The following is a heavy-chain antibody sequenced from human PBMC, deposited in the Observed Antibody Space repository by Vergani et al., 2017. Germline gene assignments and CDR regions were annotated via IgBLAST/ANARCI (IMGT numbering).Heavy chain of an antibody. CDR2: IYYSGST. J-gene: IGHJ6*02. CDR1: GGSISSYY. V-gene: IGHV4-59*01. D-gene: IGHD3/OR15-3a*01. Sequence: QVQLQQWGAGLVKPSETLSLTCTVSGGSISSYYWSWIRQPPWKGLEWIGYIYYSGSTNYNPSLKSRVTISVDTSKNQFSLKLSSVTAADTAVYYCARDAGRDWYSNYYYCMDVWGQGTTVTVSS. CDR3: ARDAGRDWYSNYYYCMDV.